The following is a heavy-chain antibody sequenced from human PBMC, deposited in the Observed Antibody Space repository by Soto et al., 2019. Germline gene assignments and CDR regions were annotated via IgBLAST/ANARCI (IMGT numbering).Heavy chain of an antibody. V-gene: IGHV4-34*01. Sequence: SETLSLTCAVYGGSFSGYYWSWIRQPPGKGLEWIGEINHSGSTNYNPSLKSRVTISVYTSKNQFSLKLSSVTAADTAVYYCARAWVNSGPPKYWGQGTLVTVSS. J-gene: IGHJ4*02. CDR3: ARAWVNSGPPKY. CDR1: GGSFSGYY. CDR2: INHSGST. D-gene: IGHD1-26*01.